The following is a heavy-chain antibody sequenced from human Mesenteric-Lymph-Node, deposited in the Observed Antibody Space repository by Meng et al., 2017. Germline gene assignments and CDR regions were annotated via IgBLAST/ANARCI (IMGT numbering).Heavy chain of an antibody. CDR3: ARGGSGYDYSYFDY. D-gene: IGHD5-12*01. CDR1: GGTFSSYA. V-gene: IGHV1-2*02. Sequence: ASVKVSCKASGGTFSSYAISWVRQAPGQGLEWMGWISPNTGVTNYGQKFQGRVTMTRDTSISTAYMEVSNLRSDDTAVYYCARGGSGYDYSYFDYWGQGTLVTVSS. CDR2: ISPNTGVT. J-gene: IGHJ4*02.